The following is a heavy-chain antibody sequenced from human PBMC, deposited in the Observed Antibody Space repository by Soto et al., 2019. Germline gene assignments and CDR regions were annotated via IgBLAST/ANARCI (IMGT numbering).Heavy chain of an antibody. CDR3: ARGTEMSQFDY. CDR2: IIPILGIA. D-gene: IGHD1-1*01. CDR1: GGTFSSYT. V-gene: IGHV1-69*02. Sequence: SVKVSCKASGGTFSSYTISWVRQAPGQGLEWMGRIIPILGIANYAQKIQGRVTITADKSTSTAYMELSSLRSEDTAVYYCARGTEMSQFDYWGQGTLVTVSS. J-gene: IGHJ4*02.